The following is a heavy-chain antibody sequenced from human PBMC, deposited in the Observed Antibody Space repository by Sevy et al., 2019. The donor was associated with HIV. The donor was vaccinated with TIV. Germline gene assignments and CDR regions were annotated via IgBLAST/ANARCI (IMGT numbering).Heavy chain of an antibody. CDR2: IVWDDDK. CDR1: GFSLSTRGMR. CDR3: ARIRESSGWFFDY. D-gene: IGHD6-19*01. Sequence: SGPTLVNPTQTLTLTCTFSGFSLSTRGMRVGWIRQPPGKALEWLARIVWDDDKFYNTSLKTRLTISKDTSKNQVVLKMTSVDPVDTATYYCARIRESSGWFFDYWGQGTLVTVSS. J-gene: IGHJ4*02. V-gene: IGHV2-70*04.